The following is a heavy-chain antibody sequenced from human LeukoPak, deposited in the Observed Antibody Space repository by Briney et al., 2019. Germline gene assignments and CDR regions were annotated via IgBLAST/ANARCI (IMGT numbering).Heavy chain of an antibody. D-gene: IGHD5-12*01. J-gene: IGHJ4*02. CDR1: GYSFPSYW. CDR3: ARSYSGYDYLDY. CDR2: IDPSDSYT. V-gene: IGHV5-10-1*01. Sequence: GESLKISCKGSGYSFPSYWITWVRQMPGKGLEWMGKIDPSDSYTNYSPSFQGHVTISADKSISTAYLQWSSLKASDTAMYYCARSYSGYDYLDYWGQGTLVTVSS.